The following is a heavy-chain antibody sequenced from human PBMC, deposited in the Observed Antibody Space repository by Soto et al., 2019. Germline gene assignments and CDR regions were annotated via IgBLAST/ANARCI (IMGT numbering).Heavy chain of an antibody. J-gene: IGHJ6*02. CDR3: AKVSPTQYSSPLRIDYGMDV. CDR2: ISYDGSNK. V-gene: IGHV3-30*18. Sequence: GGSLRLSCAASGFTFSSYGMHWVRQAPGKGLKWVAVISYDGSNKYYADSVKGRFTISRDNSKNTLYLQMNSLRAEDTAVYYCAKVSPTQYSSPLRIDYGMDVWGQGTTVTVSS. CDR1: GFTFSSYG. D-gene: IGHD6-13*01.